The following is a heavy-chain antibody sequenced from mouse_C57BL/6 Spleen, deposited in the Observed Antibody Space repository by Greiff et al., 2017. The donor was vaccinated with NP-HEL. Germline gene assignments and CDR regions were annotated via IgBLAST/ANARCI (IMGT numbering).Heavy chain of an antibody. D-gene: IGHD2-1*01. CDR2: ISSGGDYI. J-gene: IGHJ4*01. CDR1: GFTFSSYA. V-gene: IGHV5-9-1*02. Sequence: EVHLVESGEGLVKPGGSLKLSCAASGFTFSSYAMSWVRQTPEKRLEWVAYISSGGDYIYYADTVKGRFTISRDNARNTLYLQMSRLKSEDTAMYYCTREGNYGKNYAMDYWGQGTSVTVSS. CDR3: TREGNYGKNYAMDY.